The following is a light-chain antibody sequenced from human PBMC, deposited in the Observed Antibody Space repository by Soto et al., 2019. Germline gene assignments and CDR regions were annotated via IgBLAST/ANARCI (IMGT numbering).Light chain of an antibody. CDR3: QKYNTAPLT. CDR1: QGIYNF. CDR2: AAS. V-gene: IGKV1-27*01. J-gene: IGKJ4*01. Sequence: DIQMTQSPSSLSASVGDRITITCRASQGIYNFLAWYQQTPGKVPTLLIYAASTLRSGVPSRFSGSGSGTEFNLTISSLQPEDVATYYCQKYNTAPLTFGGGTRWIS.